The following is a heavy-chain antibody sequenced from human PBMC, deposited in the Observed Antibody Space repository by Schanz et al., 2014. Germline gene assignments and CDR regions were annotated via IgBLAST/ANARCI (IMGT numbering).Heavy chain of an antibody. D-gene: IGHD1-26*01. CDR2: IGGSDGNT. J-gene: IGHJ4*02. CDR3: ARDRDQWDGNYLDY. CDR1: GYTFTSYG. V-gene: IGHV1-18*01. Sequence: QVHLVQSGAEVKKPGASVKVSCKASGYTFTSYGITWVRQAPGQGLEWMGWIGGSDGNTNFAQKFQGRVTMTTDTSPSTVYMELRSLTSDDSAVYYCARDRDQWDGNYLDYWGQGTLVTVSS.